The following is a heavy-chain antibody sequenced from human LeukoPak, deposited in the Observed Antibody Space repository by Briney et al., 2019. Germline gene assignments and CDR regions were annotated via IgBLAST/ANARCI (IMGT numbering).Heavy chain of an antibody. CDR1: EYTFTGYY. CDR3: ARGRYFDWLLVDY. Sequence: ASVKVSCKASEYTFTGYYMHWVRQAPGQGLEWMGWINPNSGGTNYAQKFQGRVTMTRDTSISTAYMELSRLRSDDTAVYYCARGRYFDWLLVDYWGQGTLVTVSS. D-gene: IGHD3-9*01. V-gene: IGHV1-2*02. CDR2: INPNSGGT. J-gene: IGHJ4*02.